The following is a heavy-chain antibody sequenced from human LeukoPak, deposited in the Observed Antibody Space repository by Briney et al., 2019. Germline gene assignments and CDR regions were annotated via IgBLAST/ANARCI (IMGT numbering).Heavy chain of an antibody. J-gene: IGHJ6*02. V-gene: IGHV3-74*01. Sequence: GGSLRLSCGASGFTFSSYWMHWVRQAPAQGLVWVARIKSDGSSTAYADSVKGRFTISRDNAKNTLYLQMNSLRAEDTAVYYCAREWGMDVWGQGTTVTVSS. CDR1: GFTFSSYW. CDR2: IKSDGSST. CDR3: AREWGMDV.